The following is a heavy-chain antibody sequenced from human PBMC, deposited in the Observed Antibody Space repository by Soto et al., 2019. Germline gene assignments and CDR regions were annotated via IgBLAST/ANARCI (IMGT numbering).Heavy chain of an antibody. V-gene: IGHV3-7*01. CDR1: GFTFSSYW. J-gene: IGHJ4*02. CDR3: ARVRYVWFGELLLFDY. CDR2: IKEDGSET. D-gene: IGHD3-10*01. Sequence: GGSLRLSCAASGFTFSSYWMSWVRQAPGKGLEWVANIKEDGSETYYVDSVKGRFTISRDNAKNSLYLQMNSLRAEDTAVYYCARVRYVWFGELLLFDYWGQGPLVTVSS.